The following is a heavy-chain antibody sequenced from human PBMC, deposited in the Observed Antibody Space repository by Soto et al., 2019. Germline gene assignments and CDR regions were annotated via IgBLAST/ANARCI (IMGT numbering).Heavy chain of an antibody. CDR3: ARQEQVGNYYYGLDV. V-gene: IGHV5-51*01. CDR2: IYPGDSDT. CDR1: GYSFTSYW. J-gene: IGHJ6*02. Sequence: HGESLKISCKGSGYSFTSYWIGWVRQMPGKGLEWMGIIYPGDSDTRYSPSFQGQVIISADKSIRTAYLQWNSLKASDTAMYYCARQEQVGNYYYGLDVWGQGTTVTVS. D-gene: IGHD6-6*01.